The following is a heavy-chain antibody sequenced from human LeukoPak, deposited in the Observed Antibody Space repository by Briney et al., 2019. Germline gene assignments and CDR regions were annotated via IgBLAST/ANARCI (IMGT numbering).Heavy chain of an antibody. CDR3: ARGRDRYDAFDI. CDR1: GFTFSSYS. CDR2: ISSSSSYI. D-gene: IGHD3-9*01. J-gene: IGHJ3*02. V-gene: IGHV3-21*01. Sequence: GGSLRLSCAASGFTFSSYSMNWVRQAPGKGLEWVSSISSSSSYIYYADSVKGRFTISRDNAKNSLYLQMNSLRAEDTAVYYCARGRDRYDAFDIWGQGTMVTVSS.